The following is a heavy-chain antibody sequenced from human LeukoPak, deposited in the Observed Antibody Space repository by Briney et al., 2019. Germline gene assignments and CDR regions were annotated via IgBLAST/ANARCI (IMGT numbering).Heavy chain of an antibody. Sequence: AGGSLRLSCAASGFTFSGSAMHWVRQASGKGLEWVGRIRSKANSYATAYAASVKGRFTISRDDSKNTAYLQMNSLKTEGTAVYYCTRRHSSSPDYWGQETLVTVSS. J-gene: IGHJ4*02. CDR2: IRSKANSYAT. CDR1: GFTFSGSA. V-gene: IGHV3-73*01. CDR3: TRRHSSSPDY. D-gene: IGHD6-6*01.